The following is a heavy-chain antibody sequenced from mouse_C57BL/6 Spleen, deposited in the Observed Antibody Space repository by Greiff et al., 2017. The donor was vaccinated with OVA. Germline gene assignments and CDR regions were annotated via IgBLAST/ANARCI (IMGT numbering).Heavy chain of an antibody. CDR1: GYTFTSYW. Sequence: VQLQQSGTVLARPGASVKMSCKTSGYTFTSYWMHWVKQRPGQGLEWIGAIYPGTSDTSYNQKFKGKAKLTAVTSASTAYMELSSLTIAYSAVYDCTREYYSNSYAMDYWGQGTSVTVSS. D-gene: IGHD2-5*01. CDR2: IYPGTSDT. J-gene: IGHJ4*01. V-gene: IGHV1-5*01. CDR3: TREYYSNSYAMDY.